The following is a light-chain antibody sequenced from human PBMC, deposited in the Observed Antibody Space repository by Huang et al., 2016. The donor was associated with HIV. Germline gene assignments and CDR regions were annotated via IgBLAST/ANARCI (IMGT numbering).Light chain of an antibody. CDR2: DAS. V-gene: IGKV3-11*01. Sequence: EILLTQSPATLSLSPGERATLSCRASQSINSYLAWYQHKPGQAPRLLIYDASNRATDIPARFSGIGSGTDFTLTISSLEPEDFAVYYCQQRLNWPLTFGQGTKLEIK. J-gene: IGKJ2*01. CDR3: QQRLNWPLT. CDR1: QSINSY.